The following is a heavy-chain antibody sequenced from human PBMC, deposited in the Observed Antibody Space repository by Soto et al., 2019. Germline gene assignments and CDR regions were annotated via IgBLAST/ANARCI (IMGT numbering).Heavy chain of an antibody. CDR2: IYHSGST. Sequence: SETLSLTCAVSVGSISSGGYSWSWIRQPPGKGLECIGYIYHSGSTYYNPSLKSRVTISVDRSKNQFSLKLSSVTAADTAAYYCARGPPLGYWGQGTLVTVSS. J-gene: IGHJ4*02. CDR3: ARGPPLGY. V-gene: IGHV4-30-2*01. CDR1: VGSISSGGYS.